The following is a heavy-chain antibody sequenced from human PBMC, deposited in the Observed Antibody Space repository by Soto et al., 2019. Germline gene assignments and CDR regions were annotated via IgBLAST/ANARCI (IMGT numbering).Heavy chain of an antibody. D-gene: IGHD3-10*01. J-gene: IGHJ4*02. CDR1: CASISSSSYY. Sequence: PSETLSLTCTVSCASISSSSYYWGWIRQPPGKGLEWIGSIYYSGSTYYNPSLKSRVTISVDTSKNQFSLKLSSVTAADTAVYYCARRGSGSYSDYWGQGTLVTVS. CDR3: ARRGSGSYSDY. V-gene: IGHV4-39*01. CDR2: IYYSGST.